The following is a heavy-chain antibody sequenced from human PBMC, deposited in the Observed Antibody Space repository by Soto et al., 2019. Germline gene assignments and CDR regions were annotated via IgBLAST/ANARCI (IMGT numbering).Heavy chain of an antibody. J-gene: IGHJ2*01. D-gene: IGHD6-6*01. CDR2: IVVGSGNT. CDR3: AADSSSSAWYFDL. V-gene: IGHV1-58*01. CDR1: GFSFTSSA. Sequence: SVKVSCKASGFSFTSSAVQWVRQARGQRLEWIGWIVVGSGNTNYAQKFQERVTITRDMSTSTAYMELSSLRSEDTAVYYCAADSSSSAWYFDLWGRGTLVTVSS.